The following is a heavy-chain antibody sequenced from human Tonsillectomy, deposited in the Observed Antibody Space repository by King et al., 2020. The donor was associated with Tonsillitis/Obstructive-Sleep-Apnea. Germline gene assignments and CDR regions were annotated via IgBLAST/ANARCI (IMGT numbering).Heavy chain of an antibody. Sequence: VQLVESGGGLVQPGRSLRLSCAASGFTFDDYAMHWVRQDPGEGLEWVSGISWNSGSIGYAASIKGRFTISRDKAKNSLYLQMNSLSAEDTALFYCATAISHGDCSSTRCYHRRIYYWGQGTLVTVSS. CDR1: GFTFDDYA. CDR3: ATAISHGDCSSTRCYHRRIYY. J-gene: IGHJ4*02. V-gene: IGHV3-9*01. D-gene: IGHD2-2*01. CDR2: ISWNSGSI.